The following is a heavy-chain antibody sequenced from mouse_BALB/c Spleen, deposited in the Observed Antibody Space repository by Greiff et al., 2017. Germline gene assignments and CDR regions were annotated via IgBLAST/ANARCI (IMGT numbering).Heavy chain of an antibody. CDR2: ISDGGSYT. V-gene: IGHV5-4*02. CDR3: ARDDYDGLGAMDY. J-gene: IGHJ4*01. Sequence: EVMLVESGGGLVKPGGSLKLSCAASGFTFSDYYMYWVRQTPEKRLEWVATISDGGSYTYYPDSVKGRFTISRDNAKNNLYLQMSSLKSEDTAMYYCARDDYDGLGAMDYWGQVTSVTVSS. D-gene: IGHD2-4*01. CDR1: GFTFSDYY.